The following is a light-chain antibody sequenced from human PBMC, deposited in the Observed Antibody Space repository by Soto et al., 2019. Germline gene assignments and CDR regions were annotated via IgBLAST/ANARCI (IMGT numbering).Light chain of an antibody. CDR2: DAS. CDR1: QSGSGSY. J-gene: IGKJ5*01. Sequence: EVVLTQSPGTLSLSPGETATLSCRASQSGSGSYLAWYQQKPGQAPRLLIYDASDTATGIPARFSGSGSGTDFTLTISSLEPEDFAVYYCQHRSNWPPGITFGQGTRLEIK. CDR3: QHRSNWPPGIT. V-gene: IGKV3-11*01.